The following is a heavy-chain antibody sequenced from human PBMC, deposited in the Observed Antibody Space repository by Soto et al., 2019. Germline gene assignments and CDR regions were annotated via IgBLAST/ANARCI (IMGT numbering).Heavy chain of an antibody. V-gene: IGHV5-51*01. D-gene: IGHD2-15*01. CDR2: IYPGDSDT. J-gene: IGHJ6*02. CDR1: GYRFSSYW. Sequence: LGESLKISCQGSGYRFSSYWIAWVRQMPGKGLEWMGIIYPGDSDTIYSPSFQGQVTFSVDKSTSTAYLQWSSLKASDTAMYYCARQGGNGAYYYYGMDVWGQGTTVTVSS. CDR3: ARQGGNGAYYYYGMDV.